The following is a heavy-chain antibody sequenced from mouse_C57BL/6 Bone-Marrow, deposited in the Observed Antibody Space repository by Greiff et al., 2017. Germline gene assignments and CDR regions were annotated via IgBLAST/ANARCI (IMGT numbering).Heavy chain of an antibody. D-gene: IGHD2-5*01. CDR1: GYTFTSYW. J-gene: IGHJ1*03. CDR3: ARPYYSNYWYFDV. Sequence: VKLQQPGAELVKPGASVKMSCKASGYTFTSYWITWVKQRPGQGLEWIGDIYPGSGCTNYNEKFKSKATLTVDTSSSTAYMQHSSLTSEDSAVYYCARPYYSNYWYFDVWGTGTTVTVSS. CDR2: IYPGSGCT. V-gene: IGHV1-55*01.